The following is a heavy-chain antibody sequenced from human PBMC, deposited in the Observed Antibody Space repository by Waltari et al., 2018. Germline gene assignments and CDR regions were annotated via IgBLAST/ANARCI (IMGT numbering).Heavy chain of an antibody. D-gene: IGHD3-3*01. CDR1: GFTFSWSW. V-gene: IGHV3-7*01. J-gene: IGHJ4*02. Sequence: EVQVVESGGGLVQRGDSLRLSCAFSGFTFSWSWMSWVRQAPGKGLEWVANINEAGNKKNYGDSVRGQFTISRDNAKNSLYLQMNSLRVEDTAVYYCARELSWSGRDYWGQGTLVTVSA. CDR3: ARELSWSGRDY. CDR2: INEAGNKK.